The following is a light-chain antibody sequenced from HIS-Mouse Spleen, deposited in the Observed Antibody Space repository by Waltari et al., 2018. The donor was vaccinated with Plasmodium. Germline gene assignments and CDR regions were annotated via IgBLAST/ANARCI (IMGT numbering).Light chain of an antibody. Sequence: QSALTQPPSASGSPGQSVTISCTGTSSDVGGYNYVSWYQQHPGKAPNLMIYEVSKRPWRVPDRFSGYKAGNTASLTVSGLQAEDEADYYCSSYAGSNNLVFGGGTKLTVL. CDR3: SSYAGSNNLV. V-gene: IGLV2-8*01. J-gene: IGLJ2*01. CDR1: SSDVGGYNY. CDR2: EVS.